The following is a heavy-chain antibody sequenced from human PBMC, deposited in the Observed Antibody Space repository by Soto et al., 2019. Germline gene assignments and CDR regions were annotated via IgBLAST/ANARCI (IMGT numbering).Heavy chain of an antibody. CDR3: ARGPGGPDGPGDY. CDR1: GYTFTSYA. V-gene: IGHV1-3*01. J-gene: IGHJ4*02. CDR2: INAGNGNT. D-gene: IGHD2-15*01. Sequence: QVQLVQYGAEVKKPGASVKVSCKASGYTFTSYAMQWVRQAPGQRLEWMGWINAGNGNTKYSQKFQGRVTITRDTSASTDYMGLSSLRSEDTAVYYCARGPGGPDGPGDYWGQGTLVTVSS.